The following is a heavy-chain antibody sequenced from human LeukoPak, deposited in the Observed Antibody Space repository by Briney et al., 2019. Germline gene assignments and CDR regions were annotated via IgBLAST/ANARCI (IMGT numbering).Heavy chain of an antibody. Sequence: GGSLRLSCAASGFTFSSYSMNWARQAPGKGXXXXSSISSSSSYXXYADXVKGRFTISRDNAKNSLYLQMNSLRAEDTAVYYCARSGIAVAGLSDYWGQGTLVTVSS. J-gene: IGHJ4*02. CDR3: ARSGIAVAGLSDY. D-gene: IGHD6-19*01. V-gene: IGHV3-21*01. CDR2: ISSSSSYX. CDR1: GFTFSSYS.